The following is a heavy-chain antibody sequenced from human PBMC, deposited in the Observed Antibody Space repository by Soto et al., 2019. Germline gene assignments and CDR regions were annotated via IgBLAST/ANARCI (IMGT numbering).Heavy chain of an antibody. D-gene: IGHD3-10*01. J-gene: IGHJ6*02. CDR3: ERDDGSGFFSGAMDG. CDR1: GGTFSSYA. V-gene: IGHV1-69*13. CDR2: IIPIFGTA. Sequence: SVKLSCTASGGTFSSYAISWVRQAPGQGLEWMGGIIPIFGTANYAQKFQGRVTITADESTSTAYMELSSLRSGDTAVYYCERDDGSGFFSGAMDGWCPGTSLTASS.